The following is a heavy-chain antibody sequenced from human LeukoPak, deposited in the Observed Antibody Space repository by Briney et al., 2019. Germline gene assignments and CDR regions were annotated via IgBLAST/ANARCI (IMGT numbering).Heavy chain of an antibody. CDR1: GGSISSSSYY. Sequence: SETLSLTCTVSGGSISSSSYYWGWIRQPPGKGLEWIGSIYYSGSTYYNPSLKSRVTISVDTSKNQFSLKLSSVTAADTAVYYCARLASYYYDSSGCVDYWGQGTPVTVSS. V-gene: IGHV4-39*01. J-gene: IGHJ4*02. CDR3: ARLASYYYDSSGCVDY. CDR2: IYYSGST. D-gene: IGHD3-22*01.